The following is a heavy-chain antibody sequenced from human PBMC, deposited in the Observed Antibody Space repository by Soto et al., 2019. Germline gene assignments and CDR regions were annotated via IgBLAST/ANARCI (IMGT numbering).Heavy chain of an antibody. D-gene: IGHD6-6*01. CDR2: IYYSGST. V-gene: IGHV4-61*01. CDR3: ASFHGSSTAARYWFDP. J-gene: IGHJ5*02. CDR1: GGSVSSGSYY. Sequence: SETLSLTCTVSGGSVSSGSYYWSWIRQPPGKGLEWIGYIYYSGSTNYNPSLKSRVTISVDTSKNQFSLKLSSVTAADTAVYYCASFHGSSTAARYWFDPWGQGTLLTVSS.